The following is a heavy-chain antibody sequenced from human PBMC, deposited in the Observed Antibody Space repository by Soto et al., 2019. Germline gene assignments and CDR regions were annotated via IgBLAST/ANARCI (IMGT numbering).Heavy chain of an antibody. Sequence: PGGSLRLSCAASGFTFSSYAMSWVRQAPGKGLEWVSAISGSGGSTYYADSVKGRFTISRDNSKNTLYPQMNSLRAEDTAVYYCAKYGEGLTVIGWFDPWGQGTLVTVSS. J-gene: IGHJ5*02. CDR2: ISGSGGST. CDR3: AKYGEGLTVIGWFDP. D-gene: IGHD4-17*01. V-gene: IGHV3-23*01. CDR1: GFTFSSYA.